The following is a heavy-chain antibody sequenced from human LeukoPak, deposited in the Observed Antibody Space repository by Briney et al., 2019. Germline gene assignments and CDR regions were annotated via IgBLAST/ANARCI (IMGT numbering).Heavy chain of an antibody. CDR1: GGSISSSSYY. V-gene: IGHV4-39*07. J-gene: IGHJ4*02. CDR3: ARDSYYDSSAFDY. Sequence: SETLSLTCTVPGGSISSSSYYWGWIRPRPGKGLEWSGSIYYSGSTYYNPSLKSRVTISVDTSKNQFSLKLSTVTSADTAVYYCARDSYYDSSAFDYWGQGTLVTVSS. D-gene: IGHD3-22*01. CDR2: IYYSGST.